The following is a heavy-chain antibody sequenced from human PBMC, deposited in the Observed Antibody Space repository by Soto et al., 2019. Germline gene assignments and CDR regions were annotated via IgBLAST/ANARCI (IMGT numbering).Heavy chain of an antibody. CDR1: GFTVSTTY. V-gene: IGHV3-53*01. CDR3: AGGGGYSGYDGHDP. CDR2: MYTGGST. J-gene: IGHJ5*02. Sequence: EVQLVESGGGLIHPGGSLRLSCGASGFTVSTTYMSWVRQAPGKGLEWVSTMYTGGSTSYADSVKGRFTIARDNSKNTLYLQMNSLRVEDTAVYYCAGGGGYSGYDGHDPWGQGTLVTVSS. D-gene: IGHD5-12*01.